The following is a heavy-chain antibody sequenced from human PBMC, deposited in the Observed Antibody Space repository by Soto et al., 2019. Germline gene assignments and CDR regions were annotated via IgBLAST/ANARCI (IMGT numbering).Heavy chain of an antibody. D-gene: IGHD4-17*01. CDR3: ARDGTTGTANYHYAMDV. CDR2: IHASSISNI. Sequence: GGSLRLSCVASGFTLSSYHMDWVRQAPGKGLEWISYIHASSISNIYYADSVKGRFTISRDNAKNSLYLQMDSLRAEDTAVYYCARDGTTGTANYHYAMDVWGQGTTVTVSS. CDR1: GFTLSSYH. V-gene: IGHV3-48*03. J-gene: IGHJ6*02.